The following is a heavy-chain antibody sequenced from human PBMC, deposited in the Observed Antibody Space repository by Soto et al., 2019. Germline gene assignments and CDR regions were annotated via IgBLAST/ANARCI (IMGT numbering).Heavy chain of an antibody. D-gene: IGHD3-10*01. CDR2: IFSNYEK. Sequence: QVTLKESGPVLVKPTETLTLTCTVSGFSLSNARMGLCWIRQPPGQALEWLAHIFSNYEKTYRPSLKSRLTTSADTSTRQVCLTLTNTSPVDTATYFCARIRPDSGSGRFSNLVFDNWGQGTLVTVSS. J-gene: IGHJ4*02. V-gene: IGHV2-26*01. CDR3: ARIRPDSGSGRFSNLVFDN. CDR1: GFSLSNARMG.